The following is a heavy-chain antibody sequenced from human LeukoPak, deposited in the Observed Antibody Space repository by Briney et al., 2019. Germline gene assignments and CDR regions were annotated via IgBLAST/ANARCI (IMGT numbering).Heavy chain of an antibody. Sequence: PGGSLRLSCAASGFTFSRYSMNWVRQAPGKGLEWVSSISSSSSYIYYADSVKGRFTISRDNAKNSLYLQMNSLRAEDTAVYYCARDVRAETKLLWFGESTYYFDYWGQGTLVTVSS. CDR1: GFTFSRYS. V-gene: IGHV3-21*01. CDR2: ISSSSSYI. J-gene: IGHJ4*02. CDR3: ARDVRAETKLLWFGESTYYFDY. D-gene: IGHD3-10*01.